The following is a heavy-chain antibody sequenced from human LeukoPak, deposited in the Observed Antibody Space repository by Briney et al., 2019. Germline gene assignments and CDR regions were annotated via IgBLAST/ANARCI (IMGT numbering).Heavy chain of an antibody. V-gene: IGHV3-66*01. CDR2: IYSGGSI. Sequence: GGSLRLSCAASGFTVSNNYMSWVRQAPGTGLEWVSVIYSGGSIYYADSVKGRFTISRDNSKNTLYLQTNSLRAEDTAVYYCARDLSGSYSVDYWGQGTLVTVSS. CDR3: ARDLSGSYSVDY. J-gene: IGHJ4*02. CDR1: GFTVSNNY. D-gene: IGHD1-26*01.